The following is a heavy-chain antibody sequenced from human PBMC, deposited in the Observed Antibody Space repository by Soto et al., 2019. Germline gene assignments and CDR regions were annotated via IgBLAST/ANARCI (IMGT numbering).Heavy chain of an antibody. CDR3: ARIPFDHVWGTDRYSPNFDY. J-gene: IGHJ4*02. V-gene: IGHV3-23*01. CDR2: ISGSGGST. Sequence: GGSLRLSCAASGFTFSSYAMSWVRQAPGKGLEWVSAISGSGGSTYYADSVKGRFTISRDNSKNTLYLQMNSLRAEDTAVYYCARIPFDHVWGTDRYSPNFDYWGQGTQVTVSS. D-gene: IGHD3-16*02. CDR1: GFTFSSYA.